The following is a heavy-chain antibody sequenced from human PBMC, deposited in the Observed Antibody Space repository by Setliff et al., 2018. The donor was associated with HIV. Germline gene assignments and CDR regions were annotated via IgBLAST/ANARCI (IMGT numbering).Heavy chain of an antibody. CDR2: ISTSGNRI. CDR1: GFTLSGHW. D-gene: IGHD1-26*01. J-gene: IGHJ4*02. V-gene: IGHV3-48*04. CDR3: APLVGATGAPSY. Sequence: PGGSLRLSCAASGFTLSGHWMHWVRQVPGKGLVWVSYISTSGNRIHYADSVKGRFTISRDNAKNSLYLQMDSLRAEDTAVYYCAPLVGATGAPSYWGQGTLVTVSS.